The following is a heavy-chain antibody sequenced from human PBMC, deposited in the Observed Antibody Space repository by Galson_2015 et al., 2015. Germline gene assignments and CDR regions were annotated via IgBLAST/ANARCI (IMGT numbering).Heavy chain of an antibody. CDR3: ARDGAPYCSGGSCYGRFDP. V-gene: IGHV3-30-3*01. CDR1: GFTFSSYA. D-gene: IGHD2-15*01. Sequence: SLRLSCAASGFTFSSYAMHWVRQAPGKGLEWVAAISYDGGNKYYADSVKGRFTISRDNSKNTLYLQMNSLRAEDTAVYYCARDGAPYCSGGSCYGRFDPWGQGTLVTVSS. CDR2: ISYDGGNK. J-gene: IGHJ5*02.